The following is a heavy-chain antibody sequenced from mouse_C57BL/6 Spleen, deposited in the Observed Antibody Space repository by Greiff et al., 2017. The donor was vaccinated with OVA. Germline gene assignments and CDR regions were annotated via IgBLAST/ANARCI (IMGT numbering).Heavy chain of an antibody. CDR2: INPNNGGT. CDR3: GPYYYGSSEGYAMDY. CDR1: GYTFTDYY. Sequence: EVQLQQSGPELVKPGASVKISCKASGYTFTDYYMNWVKQSHGKSLEWIGDINPNNGGTSYNQKFKGKATLTVDKSSSTAYMELRSLTSEDSAVYYCGPYYYGSSEGYAMDYWGQGTSVTVSS. V-gene: IGHV1-26*01. J-gene: IGHJ4*01. D-gene: IGHD1-1*01.